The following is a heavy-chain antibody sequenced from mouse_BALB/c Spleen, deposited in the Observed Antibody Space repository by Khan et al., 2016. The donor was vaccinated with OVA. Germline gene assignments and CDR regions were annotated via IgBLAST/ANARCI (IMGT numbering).Heavy chain of an antibody. CDR1: GYTFTTYW. Sequence: QVQLQQSGAELAKPGASVKMSCKASGYTFTTYWMHWVKQRPGQGLEWIGYINPTSGYTDYNEKFKDRATLSADKSSSTAYMQLSSLTSEDSAVYYCTRDRFDYWGQGTTLQVSS. CDR2: INPTSGYT. J-gene: IGHJ2*01. CDR3: TRDRFDY. V-gene: IGHV1-7*01.